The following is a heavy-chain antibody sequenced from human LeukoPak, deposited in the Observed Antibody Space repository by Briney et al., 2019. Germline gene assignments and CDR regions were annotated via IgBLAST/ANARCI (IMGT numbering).Heavy chain of an antibody. CDR3: ARGRGRNPSGYYYYMDV. V-gene: IGHV3-23*01. CDR2: VTISGDNT. CDR1: GFTFSNFG. J-gene: IGHJ6*04. Sequence: GGTLRLSCAASGFTFSNFGMSWVRQAPEKGLEWVSSVTISGDNTYYAESVKGRFTISRDNSKGTLYLLMSSLRADDTAVYYCARGRGRNPSGYYYYMDVWGKGTTVTISS. D-gene: IGHD3-16*01.